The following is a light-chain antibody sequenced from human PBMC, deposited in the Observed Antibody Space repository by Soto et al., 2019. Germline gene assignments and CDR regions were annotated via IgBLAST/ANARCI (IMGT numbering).Light chain of an antibody. CDR3: QHYGSSPRT. Sequence: EIVMMQSPVTLSVSPGERDTLSCRASYDLSSRLAWYQQKPGQAPRLLIYAASTRATGIPDRFSGGGSGTDFSLTISRLEPEDFAVFYCQHYGSSPRTFGPGTKVDIK. J-gene: IGKJ3*01. CDR2: AAS. CDR1: YDLSSR. V-gene: IGKV3-20*01.